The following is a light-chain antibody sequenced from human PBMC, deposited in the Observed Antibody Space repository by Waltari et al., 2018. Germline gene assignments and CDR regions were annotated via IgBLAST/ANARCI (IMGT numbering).Light chain of an antibody. CDR1: QSISRF. J-gene: IGKJ2*01. V-gene: IGKV1-39*01. CDR3: QQSYSIPQYT. CDR2: AAS. Sequence: DIQMTQSPSSLSASVGDRVTITCRASQSISRFLNWYQQKPGKAPTLLIDAASSLQSGVPSRFSGSGSGTDFTLTISSLQPEDFAIYYCQQSYSIPQYTFGQGTKLEIK.